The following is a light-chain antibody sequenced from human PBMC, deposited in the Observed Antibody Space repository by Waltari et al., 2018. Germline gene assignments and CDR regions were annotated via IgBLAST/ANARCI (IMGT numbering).Light chain of an antibody. Sequence: CRASQSISNWLAWYQQKPRKAPKLLIYKASTLESGVPSRFSGSGSGTEFTLTISSLQPDDFATYYCQQYNSYSLLTFGGGTKVEIK. V-gene: IGKV1-5*03. J-gene: IGKJ4*01. CDR1: QSISNW. CDR3: QQYNSYSLLT. CDR2: KAS.